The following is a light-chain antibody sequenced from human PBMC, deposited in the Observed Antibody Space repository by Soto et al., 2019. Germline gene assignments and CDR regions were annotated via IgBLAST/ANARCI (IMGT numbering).Light chain of an antibody. V-gene: IGLV1-44*01. CDR1: SSYIGGNT. CDR3: AAWDASLNGYV. J-gene: IGLJ1*01. Sequence: QSVLTQPPSASGTPGQRVTISCSTSSSYIGGNTVNWYQQVPGTAPKLLIYSYDQRPSGVPDRFSGSKSGTSASLAISGFQSEDEADYYCAAWDASLNGYVFGTGTKVTVL. CDR2: SYD.